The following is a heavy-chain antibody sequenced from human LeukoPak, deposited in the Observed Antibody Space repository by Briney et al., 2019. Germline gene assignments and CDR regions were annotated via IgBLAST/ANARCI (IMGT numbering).Heavy chain of an antibody. CDR2: LNWDGGTT. J-gene: IGHJ4*02. CDR1: GFTFGDYG. V-gene: IGHV3-20*04. CDR3: AKAGHPRGIAVAGTGY. D-gene: IGHD6-19*01. Sequence: SGGSLRLSCAASGFTFGDYGMSWVRQAPGKGLEWVSGLNWDGGTTGHADSVKGRFTISRDNAKNSLYLQMNSLRAEDTAVYYCAKAGHPRGIAVAGTGYWGQGTLVTVSS.